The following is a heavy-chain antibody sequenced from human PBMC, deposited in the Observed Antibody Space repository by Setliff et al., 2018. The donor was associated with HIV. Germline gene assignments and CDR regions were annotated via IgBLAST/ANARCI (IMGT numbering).Heavy chain of an antibody. Sequence: ASVKVSCKASGYNFNTYGVSWVRQAPGQGPEWMGWISGFKAKTLYAPKIQDRVTLTTDTSTTTAHMELRSLRIDDTAIYYCARADSLLQYNEGWSPENPFNIWGQGTLVTVS. V-gene: IGHV1-18*01. CDR3: ARADSLLQYNEGWSPENPFNI. D-gene: IGHD1-20*01. CDR2: ISGFKAKT. J-gene: IGHJ3*02. CDR1: GYNFNTYG.